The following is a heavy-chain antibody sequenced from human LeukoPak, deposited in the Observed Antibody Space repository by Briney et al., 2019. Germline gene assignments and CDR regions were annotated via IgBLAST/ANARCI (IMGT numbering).Heavy chain of an antibody. CDR2: ISDSGSII. J-gene: IGHJ6*03. D-gene: IGHD6-13*01. Sequence: GGSLRLSCAASGFTFSAYEMNWVRQAPGKGLEWISTISDSGSIIHYADSVKGRFTISRDNAKNSLYLQMNSLRAEDTALYFCARDATTEPGTVYMDVWGKGTTVTISS. CDR1: GFTFSAYE. CDR3: ARDATTEPGTVYMDV. V-gene: IGHV3-48*03.